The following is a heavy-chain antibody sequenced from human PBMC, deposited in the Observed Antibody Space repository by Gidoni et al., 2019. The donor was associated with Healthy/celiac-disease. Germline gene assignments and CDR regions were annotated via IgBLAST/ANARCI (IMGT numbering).Heavy chain of an antibody. J-gene: IGHJ4*02. V-gene: IGHV3-23*01. Sequence: AASGFTFSSYAMIWVRQAPGKGLEWVSALNGSGGRKYYAHSVKGRFTISREKSKNTMYLQMNSLRGEDTAVYYCAKNAWGEWLDYWGQGTLVTVSS. CDR1: GFTFSSYA. CDR3: AKNAWGEWLDY. CDR2: LNGSGGRK. D-gene: IGHD3-3*01.